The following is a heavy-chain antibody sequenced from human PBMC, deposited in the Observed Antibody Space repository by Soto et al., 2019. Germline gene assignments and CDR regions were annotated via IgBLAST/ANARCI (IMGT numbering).Heavy chain of an antibody. V-gene: IGHV4-59*01. CDR1: GGSISSYY. J-gene: IGHJ4*02. D-gene: IGHD4-17*01. CDR3: ARGPSVTYLDY. Sequence: SETLSLTCTVSGGSISSYYWSWIRQPPGKGLEWIGYIHYSGNTNYNTSLKSRVTISVDTSKNQFSLKLSSVTAADTAVYYCARGPSVTYLDYWGQGTLVTAPQ. CDR2: IHYSGNT.